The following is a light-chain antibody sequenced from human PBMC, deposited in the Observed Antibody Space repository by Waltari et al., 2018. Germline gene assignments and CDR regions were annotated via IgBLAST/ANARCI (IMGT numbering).Light chain of an antibody. V-gene: IGKV1-39*01. J-gene: IGKJ1*01. CDR2: AAS. CDR3: QQSYSFTRT. Sequence: LQMTQTPSSLSASVGDRVTITCRASQTISRYLNWYQQNLGKAPNLLIYAASSLQSGVPSRFSGSGSGRDFTLIITSLQPEDFATYYCQQSYSFTRTFGQGTKVEIK. CDR1: QTISRY.